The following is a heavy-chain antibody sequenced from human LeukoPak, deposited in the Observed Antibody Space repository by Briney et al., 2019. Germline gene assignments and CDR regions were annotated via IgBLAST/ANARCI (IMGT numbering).Heavy chain of an antibody. Sequence: PGGSLRLSCAASGFTVSSNYMSWVPQAPGKGLEWVSVIYSGGSTYYADSVKGRFTISRDNSKNTLYLQMNSLRAEDTAVYYCAKWGTAMVSYYYYGMDVWGQGTTVTVSS. D-gene: IGHD5-18*01. CDR1: GFTVSSNY. V-gene: IGHV3-53*01. CDR3: AKWGTAMVSYYYYGMDV. CDR2: IYSGGST. J-gene: IGHJ6*02.